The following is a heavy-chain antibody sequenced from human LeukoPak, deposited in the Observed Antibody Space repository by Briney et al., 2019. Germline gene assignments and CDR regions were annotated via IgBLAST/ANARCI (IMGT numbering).Heavy chain of an antibody. Sequence: SETLSLTCTVSGGSISSYYWSWIRQPAGKGLEWIGRIYTSGSTNYNPSLKSRVTMSVDTSKNQFSLKLSSVTAADTAVYYCARTYGSGNYYYYYYYYTDVWGKGTTVAVSS. CDR1: GGSISSYY. CDR3: ARTYGSGNYYYYYYYYTDV. J-gene: IGHJ6*03. D-gene: IGHD3-10*01. V-gene: IGHV4-4*07. CDR2: IYTSGST.